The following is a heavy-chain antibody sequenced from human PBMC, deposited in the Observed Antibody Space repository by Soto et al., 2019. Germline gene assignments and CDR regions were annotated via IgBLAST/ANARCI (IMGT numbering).Heavy chain of an antibody. Sequence: QVQLVESGGGLVKPGGSLRLSCVASGFTFSDYYMNWIRQAPGKGLAWVSYISGSGFTIYYADSVKGRFTISRDNAEDSLYLQMNNMRVEDTALYYCVRGIDERVPAAKFDSWGPGTLVTVSA. CDR1: GFTFSDYY. CDR2: ISGSGFTI. CDR3: VRGIDERVPAAKFDS. D-gene: IGHD2-2*01. V-gene: IGHV3-11*01. J-gene: IGHJ4*02.